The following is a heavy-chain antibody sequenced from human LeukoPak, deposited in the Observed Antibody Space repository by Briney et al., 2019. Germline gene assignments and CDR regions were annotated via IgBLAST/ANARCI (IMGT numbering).Heavy chain of an antibody. CDR3: ARERSDYYDSSGYYYYFDY. V-gene: IGHV4-34*01. Sequence: SETLSLTCAVYGGSFSGYYWSWIRQPPGKGLEWIGEINHSGSTNYNPSLKGRVTISVDTSKNQFSLKLSSVTAADTAVYYCARERSDYYDSSGYYYYFDYWGQGTLVTVSS. D-gene: IGHD3-22*01. CDR1: GGSFSGYY. J-gene: IGHJ4*02. CDR2: INHSGST.